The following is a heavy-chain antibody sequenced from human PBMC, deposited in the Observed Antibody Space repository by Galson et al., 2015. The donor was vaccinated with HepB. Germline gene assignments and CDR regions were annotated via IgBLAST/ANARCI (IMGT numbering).Heavy chain of an antibody. V-gene: IGHV1-69*10. D-gene: IGHD3-3*01. CDR2: IIPILGIA. J-gene: IGHJ3*02. CDR1: GGTFSSYA. Sequence: SVKVSCKASGGTFSSYAISWVRQAPGQGLEWMGGIIPILGIANYAQKFQGRVTITADKSTSTAYMELSSLRSEDTAVYYCARVSTIFGVGSDAFDIWGQGTMVTVSS. CDR3: ARVSTIFGVGSDAFDI.